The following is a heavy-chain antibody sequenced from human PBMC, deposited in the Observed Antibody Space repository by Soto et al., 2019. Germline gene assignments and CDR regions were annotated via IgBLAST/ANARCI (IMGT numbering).Heavy chain of an antibody. CDR1: GGSIGSYD. CDR2: IYYTGLS. V-gene: IGHV4-59*01. J-gene: IGHJ4*02. Sequence: SETLCLRCSVAGGSIGSYDWRWIRQPPGKGLEWIGYIYYTGLSNSNPSLNSRVAMSVDTSKNQFSLKLSSVTAADTAVYYCASHRSHWPLFDFWRQGTLVTVSS. D-gene: IGHD1-1*01. CDR3: ASHRSHWPLFDF.